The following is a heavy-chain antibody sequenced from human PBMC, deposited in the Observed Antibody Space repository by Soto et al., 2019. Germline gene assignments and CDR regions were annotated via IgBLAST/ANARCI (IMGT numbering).Heavy chain of an antibody. Sequence: EVQLLESGGGLVQPGGSLRLSCAASGFTFSSYAMSWVRQAPGKGLEWVSTISGSGGSTYYTDSVKGRFIISRDNSKNTLYLQMNSLRAEDTAVYYCAKLPTVTSHFDYWGQGTLVTVSS. V-gene: IGHV3-23*01. CDR1: GFTFSSYA. J-gene: IGHJ4*02. CDR2: ISGSGGST. D-gene: IGHD4-17*01. CDR3: AKLPTVTSHFDY.